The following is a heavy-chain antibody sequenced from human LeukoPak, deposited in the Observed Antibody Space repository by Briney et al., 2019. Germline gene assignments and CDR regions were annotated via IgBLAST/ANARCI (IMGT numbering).Heavy chain of an antibody. CDR1: GYTFTNYG. Sequence: ASVKVSCKASGYTFTNYGISWVRQAPGQGLVWMGWICTDSGHTNYAQKFQGRVTMTTDTSSSTAYMELRSLKSDDTAVYYCARIWGSHGYVRPGDGMDVWGQGTSITVSS. D-gene: IGHD5-24*01. CDR2: ICTDSGHT. J-gene: IGHJ6*02. V-gene: IGHV1-18*01. CDR3: ARIWGSHGYVRPGDGMDV.